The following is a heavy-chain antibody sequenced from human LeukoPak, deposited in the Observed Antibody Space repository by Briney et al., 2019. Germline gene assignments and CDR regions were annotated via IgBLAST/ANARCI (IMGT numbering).Heavy chain of an antibody. V-gene: IGHV3-74*01. CDR2: INSGGGT. CDR1: GGTFSTYL. Sequence: VGSLRLSCSTSGGTFSTYLMHWGLQAPGKGRVWGSRINSGGGTHSADSVKGRFTISRDNAKNTVSLQMNSLRPEDTGVYSCARAPSEIGGYYPEYFRHWGQGTLVTVSS. J-gene: IGHJ1*01. CDR3: ARAPSEIGGYYPEYFRH. D-gene: IGHD3-22*01.